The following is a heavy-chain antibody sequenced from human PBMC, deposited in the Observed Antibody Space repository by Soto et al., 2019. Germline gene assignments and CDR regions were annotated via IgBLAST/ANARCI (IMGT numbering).Heavy chain of an antibody. CDR3: ARPSVFRGSYLDY. V-gene: IGHV3-30-3*01. D-gene: IGHD3-16*02. CDR2: ISYDGSNK. J-gene: IGHJ4*02. Sequence: PGGSLRLSCAASGFTFSSYAMHWVRQAPGKGLEWVAVISYDGSNKYYADSVKGRFTISRDNSKNTLYLQMNSLRAEDTAVYYWARPSVFRGSYLDYWGQGTLVTVSS. CDR1: GFTFSSYA.